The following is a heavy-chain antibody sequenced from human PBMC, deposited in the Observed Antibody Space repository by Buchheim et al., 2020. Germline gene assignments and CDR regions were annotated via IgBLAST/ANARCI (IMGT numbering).Heavy chain of an antibody. V-gene: IGHV3-48*03. CDR1: GFTFSSYE. CDR3: AREVAAPPYYYYYGIDV. CDR2: ISSSGSTI. Sequence: EVQLVESGGGLVQPGGSLRLSCAASGFTFSSYEMNWVRQAPGKGLEWVSYISSSGSTIYYADSVKGRFTISRDNAKNSLYLQMNSLRAEDTAVYYCAREVAAPPYYYYYGIDVWGQGTT. J-gene: IGHJ6*02. D-gene: IGHD2-15*01.